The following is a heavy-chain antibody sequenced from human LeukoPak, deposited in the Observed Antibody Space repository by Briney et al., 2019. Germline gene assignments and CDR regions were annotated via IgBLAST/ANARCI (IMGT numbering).Heavy chain of an antibody. J-gene: IGHJ4*02. CDR3: ARHGLGSSWFGFDY. D-gene: IGHD6-13*01. V-gene: IGHV5-51*01. CDR2: INPGDSDP. CDR1: GYRFTTYW. Sequence: GESLKISCKGSGYRFTTYWIGWVRQMPGKGLEWVGIINPGDSDPRYRPSFQGQVTISADKSISTAYLQWSSLKASDTAMYYCARHGLGSSWFGFDYWGQGALVTVSS.